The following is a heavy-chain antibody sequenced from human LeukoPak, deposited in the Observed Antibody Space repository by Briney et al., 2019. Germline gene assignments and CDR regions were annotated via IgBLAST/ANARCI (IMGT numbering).Heavy chain of an antibody. CDR3: ASQLPGIAAAVSG. J-gene: IGHJ4*02. V-gene: IGHV4-39*01. Sequence: SETLSLTCTVSGGSISSSSYYWGWIRQAPGKGLEWIGSMYYSGSTYYNPSPKSRVTISVDTSKNQFSLKVSSVTAADTAVYYCASQLPGIAAAVSGWGQGTLVTVSS. D-gene: IGHD6-13*01. CDR1: GGSISSSSYY. CDR2: MYYSGST.